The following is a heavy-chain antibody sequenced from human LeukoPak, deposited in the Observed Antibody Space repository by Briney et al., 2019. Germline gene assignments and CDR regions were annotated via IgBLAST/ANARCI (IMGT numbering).Heavy chain of an antibody. CDR3: ARSRPGISVSGTEACDY. D-gene: IGHD6-19*01. CDR1: GFTFSSYT. V-gene: IGHV3-21*01. CDR2: ITSTGSYI. J-gene: IGHJ4*02. Sequence: GGSLRLSCAASGFTFSSYTMNWVRQAPGRGLEWVSSITSTGSYIYYADSVKGRFTISKDNAKNSLYLHMNSLRAEDTAVYYCARSRPGISVSGTEACDYWGQGTLVTVSS.